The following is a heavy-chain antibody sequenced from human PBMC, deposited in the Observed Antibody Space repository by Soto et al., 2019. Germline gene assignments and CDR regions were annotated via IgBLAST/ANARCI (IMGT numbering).Heavy chain of an antibody. V-gene: IGHV3-7*01. Sequence: EVQLVESGEGLVQPGESLRLSCAASGFIFRNYLMSWVRQAPGRGLEWVANIKEDGSERYYVDSVNGRFTISRDNAKNSLYLEMTRPRADDTAIYYCAREKRANGYFDYWGQGTRVTVSS. CDR2: IKEDGSER. CDR3: AREKRANGYFDY. D-gene: IGHD6-25*01. J-gene: IGHJ4*02. CDR1: GFIFRNYL.